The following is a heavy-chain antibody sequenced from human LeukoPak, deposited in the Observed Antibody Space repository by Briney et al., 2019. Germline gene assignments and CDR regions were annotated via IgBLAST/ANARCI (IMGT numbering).Heavy chain of an antibody. D-gene: IGHD7-27*01. Sequence: GGSLRLSCAASGFTFSSYWMSWVRQAPGKGLEWVANIKQDGSDKYYVDSVKGRFIISRDNAKEWLYLQMNSLRAEDTAVYYCARAKITGARPDYFDYWGRGNLVTVSS. V-gene: IGHV3-7*01. CDR2: IKQDGSDK. J-gene: IGHJ4*02. CDR1: GFTFSSYW. CDR3: ARAKITGARPDYFDY.